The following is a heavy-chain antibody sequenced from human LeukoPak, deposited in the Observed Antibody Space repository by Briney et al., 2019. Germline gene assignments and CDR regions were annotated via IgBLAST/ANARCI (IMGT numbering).Heavy chain of an antibody. CDR1: GGSISSHGYY. D-gene: IGHD3-16*02. J-gene: IGHJ4*02. V-gene: IGHV4-39*07. CDR2: IYYSGDT. CDR3: ARGPYYDSVWGTYRYFDY. Sequence: PSETLSLTCTVSGGSISSHGYYWAWIRQPPGKGLEWIGNIYYSGDTYYNPSLKSRVTISVDTPKNQFSLKLSSVTAADTAVYYCARGPYYDSVWGTYRYFDYWGQGTLVTVSS.